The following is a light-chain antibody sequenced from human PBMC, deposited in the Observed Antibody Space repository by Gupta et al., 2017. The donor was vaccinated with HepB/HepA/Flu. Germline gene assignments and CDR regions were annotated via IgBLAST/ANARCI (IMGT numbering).Light chain of an antibody. CDR3: QQYDNLPLT. V-gene: IGKV1-33*01. J-gene: IGKJ4*02. Sequence: DIQMTPSPSPLSASVGDRVPITCQASQDISNYLNWYQQKPGKAPKLLIYDASNLETGVPSRFSGSGSGTEFTCTISSLQPEDIATYECQQYDNLPLTFGEGTKVEIK. CDR1: QDISNY. CDR2: DAS.